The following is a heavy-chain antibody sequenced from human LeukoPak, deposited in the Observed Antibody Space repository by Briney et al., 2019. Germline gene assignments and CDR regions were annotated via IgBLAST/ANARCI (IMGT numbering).Heavy chain of an antibody. CDR3: ARDFYHSGTNWYDIFDV. J-gene: IGHJ3*01. D-gene: IGHD1-1*01. CDR1: AYSFTTYC. CDR2: VIGNDGNT. Sequence: ASVKASCTASAYSFTTYCISCVRHRPGHGIEWVGWVIGNDGNTNYAQKLPGRVTMTTDTSTNTAYMELRSLRSDDTAGYYCARDFYHSGTNWYDIFDVWGQGTMVTVSS. V-gene: IGHV1-18*01.